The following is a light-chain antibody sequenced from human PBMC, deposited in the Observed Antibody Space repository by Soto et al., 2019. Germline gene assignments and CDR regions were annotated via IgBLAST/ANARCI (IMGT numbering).Light chain of an antibody. V-gene: IGKV1-9*01. CDR3: HQFSSYPIT. CDR2: AAS. CDR1: QGISNY. Sequence: DIQLTQSPSFLSASVGDRVTITCRASQGISNYLAWYQQKPGKAPKLLIYAASTLQSGVPSRFSGSGSATEFTLTISRLQPEDFGTYFCHQFSSYPITFGQGTRLEIK. J-gene: IGKJ5*01.